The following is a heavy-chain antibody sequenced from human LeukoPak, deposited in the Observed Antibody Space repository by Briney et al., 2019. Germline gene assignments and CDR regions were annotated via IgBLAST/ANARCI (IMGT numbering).Heavy chain of an antibody. CDR2: IYYSGST. CDR1: GGSISSSYYY. CDR3: ARVDIAAAGTNWFDP. J-gene: IGHJ5*02. Sequence: SETLSLTCTVSGGSISSSYYYWGWIRQPPGTGLEWIGYIYYSGSTNYNPSLKSRVTISVDTSKNQFSLKLSSVTAADTAVYYCARVDIAAAGTNWFDPWGQGTLVTVSS. V-gene: IGHV4-61*05. D-gene: IGHD6-13*01.